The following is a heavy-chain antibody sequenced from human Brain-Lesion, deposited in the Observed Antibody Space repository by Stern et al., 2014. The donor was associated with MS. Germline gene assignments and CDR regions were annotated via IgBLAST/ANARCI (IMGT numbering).Heavy chain of an antibody. CDR3: AYRRWGNGAWFGSWFPP. CDR1: GFSITTTGVG. CDR2: LYWDDDI. D-gene: IGHD3-10*01. Sequence: QITLKESGPTMVKPTQTLTLTCSLSGFSITTTGVGVGWIRQPPGKAPEWLAVLYWDDDIRYNPSLKTRLTITKDTCKNQVGLTMTNMDPVDTGTYYCAYRRWGNGAWFGSWFPPWGQGILVTVSS. V-gene: IGHV2-5*02. J-gene: IGHJ5*02.